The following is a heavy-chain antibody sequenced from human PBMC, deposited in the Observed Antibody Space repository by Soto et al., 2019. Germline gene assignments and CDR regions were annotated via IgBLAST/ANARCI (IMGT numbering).Heavy chain of an antibody. V-gene: IGHV1-2*04. J-gene: IGHJ4*02. CDR2: INPNSGDT. Sequence: QVQLMQSGAEVKKPGASVKVSCKASGHTFTDYQIHWVRQAPGQGLEWMGWINPNSGDTNFAEKFQGWVTMTRDVSISTAYLELGSLKSDDTAVYYCATQNSDYGSGTYSYWGQGTLVTVSS. D-gene: IGHD3-10*01. CDR3: ATQNSDYGSGTYSY. CDR1: GHTFTDYQ.